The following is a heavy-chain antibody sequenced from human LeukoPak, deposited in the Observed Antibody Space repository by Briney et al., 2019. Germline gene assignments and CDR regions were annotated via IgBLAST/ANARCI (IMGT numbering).Heavy chain of an antibody. J-gene: IGHJ4*02. V-gene: IGHV4-39*01. CDR2: IDYGGGA. CDR1: GGPISRSGYY. D-gene: IGHD1-26*01. Sequence: SETLSLTCTVSGGPISRSGYYWGWIRKPPGKGLEWIGNIDYGGGAYYNPSLRSRVSISIDTSMHQFSLKLSSVIAADTAVYYCARRKGGSSLSDYWGQGTLVTVSS. CDR3: ARRKGGSSLSDY.